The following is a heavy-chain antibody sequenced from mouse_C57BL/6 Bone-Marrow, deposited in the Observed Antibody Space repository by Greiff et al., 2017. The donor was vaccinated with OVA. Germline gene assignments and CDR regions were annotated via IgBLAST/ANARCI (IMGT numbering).Heavy chain of an antibody. CDR3: AKTPSYGRRNRDWFAY. CDR1: GFSLTSYG. Sequence: QVQLQESGPGLVAPSQSLSITCTVSGFSLTSYGVDWVRQPPGKGLEWLGVIWGGGSTHYNSALMSRLSISKDNSKSQVFLKTNSLQTDDTAMYDCAKTPSYGRRNRDWFAYWGQGTLVTVSA. V-gene: IGHV2-9*01. CDR2: IWGGGST. D-gene: IGHD1-1*02. J-gene: IGHJ3*01.